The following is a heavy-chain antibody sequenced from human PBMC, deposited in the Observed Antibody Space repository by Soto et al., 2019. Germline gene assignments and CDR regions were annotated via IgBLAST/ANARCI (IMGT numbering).Heavy chain of an antibody. CDR2: ISGTST. CDR3: VKHKGWEFPPFDY. D-gene: IGHD1-26*01. J-gene: IGHJ4*01. CDR1: GFTFSTND. V-gene: IGHV3-23*01. Sequence: EVQLLESGGGLVQVGGSLRLSCAVSGFTFSTNDMSWVRQAPGMGLQWVSTISGTSTYYADSVKGRFTISRNNSKSTLFLHMNSLRADYPATYYCVKHKGWEFPPFDYCGHGTLVTVSS.